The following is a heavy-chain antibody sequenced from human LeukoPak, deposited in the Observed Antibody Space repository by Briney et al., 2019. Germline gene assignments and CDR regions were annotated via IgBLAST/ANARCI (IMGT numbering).Heavy chain of an antibody. CDR3: AKDSGSRYFDY. CDR1: GFTFNNYA. Sequence: GGSLRLSCAGSGFTFNNYAMSWVRQAPGKGLEWVSSINGGGDATTYADSVRSRFTISRDNSKNTVSLQMNSLRAEDTAVYYCAKDSGSRYFDYWGQGTLVTVSS. J-gene: IGHJ4*02. V-gene: IGHV3-23*01. CDR2: INGGGDAT. D-gene: IGHD1-26*01.